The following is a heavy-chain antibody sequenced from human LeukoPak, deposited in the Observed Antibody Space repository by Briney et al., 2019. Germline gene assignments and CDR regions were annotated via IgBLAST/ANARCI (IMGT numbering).Heavy chain of an antibody. Sequence: GGSLRLSCAASGFTLSSYAMSWVRQAPGKGLEWVSAISGSGGSTYYADSVKGRFTISRDNSKNTLYLQMNSLRAEDTAVYYCAKENTAMGQEYYFDYWGQGTLVTVSS. CDR3: AKENTAMGQEYYFDY. D-gene: IGHD5-18*01. J-gene: IGHJ4*02. V-gene: IGHV3-23*01. CDR1: GFTLSSYA. CDR2: ISGSGGST.